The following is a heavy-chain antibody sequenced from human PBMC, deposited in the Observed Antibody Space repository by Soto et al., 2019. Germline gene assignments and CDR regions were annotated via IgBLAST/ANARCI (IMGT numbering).Heavy chain of an antibody. CDR3: ARDTGTYPYYFDY. CDR2: IHHSGGT. CDR1: GGSISSGENF. D-gene: IGHD1-26*01. J-gene: IGHJ4*02. V-gene: IGHV4-30-4*01. Sequence: SETRSLTCTVSGGSISSGENFWNWIRQSPGKGLEWIGYIHHSGGTYYNPSLKSRLTISVDTSKNQISLKLNSVTAADTAVYYCARDTGTYPYYFDYWGQGTLVTVSS.